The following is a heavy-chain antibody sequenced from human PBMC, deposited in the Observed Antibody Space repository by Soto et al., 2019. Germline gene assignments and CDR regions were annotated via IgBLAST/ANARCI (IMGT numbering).Heavy chain of an antibody. CDR2: IDHSGST. CDR1: DGSFRGYY. Sequence: QVQLQQRGAGLWKPSETLSLTCTVSDGSFRGYYWSWIRQPPGKGLEWIGDIDHSGSTHNTPSLKSRLTMSVDTSKNQFSLHLTSVTAADTALYYCSRGRPRRYWGQGTLVTVSS. J-gene: IGHJ4*02. V-gene: IGHV4-34*02. CDR3: SRGRPRRY.